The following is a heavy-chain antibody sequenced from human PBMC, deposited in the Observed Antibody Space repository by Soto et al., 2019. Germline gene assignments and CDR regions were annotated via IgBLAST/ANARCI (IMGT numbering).Heavy chain of an antibody. CDR3: ARDIGTNYYDSSGYSDY. CDR2: IIPILGIA. Sequence: QVQLVQSGAEVKKPGSSVKVSCKASGGTFSSYTISWVRQAPGQGLEWMGRIIPILGIANYAQKFQGRVTITADKSPSTAYMELSSLRSEDTAVYYCARDIGTNYYDSSGYSDYWGQGTLVTVSS. V-gene: IGHV1-69*08. CDR1: GGTFSSYT. D-gene: IGHD3-22*01. J-gene: IGHJ4*02.